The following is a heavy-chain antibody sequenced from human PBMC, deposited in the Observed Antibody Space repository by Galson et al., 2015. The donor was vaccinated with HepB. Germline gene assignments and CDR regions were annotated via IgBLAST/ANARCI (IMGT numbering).Heavy chain of an antibody. CDR2: IKQDGSEK. Sequence: SLRLSCEASRLVISRSWMSWVRQAPGKGLEWVANIKQDGSEKYYVDSVKGRFTISRDNAKNSLYLQMNSLRAEDTAVYYCYAGHYFDSWGQGTLVTVSS. CDR3: YAGHYFDS. J-gene: IGHJ4*02. CDR1: RLVISRSW. D-gene: IGHD1-14*01. V-gene: IGHV3-7*01.